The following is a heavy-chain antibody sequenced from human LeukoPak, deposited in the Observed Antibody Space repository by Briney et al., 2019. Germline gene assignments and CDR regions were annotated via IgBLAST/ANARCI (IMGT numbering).Heavy chain of an antibody. J-gene: IGHJ4*02. CDR2: IYYSGST. CDR1: GASISSHY. D-gene: IGHD3-9*01. Sequence: SETLSLTCSVSGASISSHYWSWIRQPPGKGLEWIGYIYYSGSTNYNPSPKSRVTISVDTSNNKFSLKLTSLTAADTAVYYCVRHLSAGRPAFDIWGQGTLVTVSS. CDR3: VRHLSAGRPAFDI. V-gene: IGHV4-59*08.